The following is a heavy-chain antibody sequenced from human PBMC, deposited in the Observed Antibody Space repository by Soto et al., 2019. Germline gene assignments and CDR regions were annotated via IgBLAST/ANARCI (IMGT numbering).Heavy chain of an antibody. D-gene: IGHD3-22*01. Sequence: ASVKVSCKASGYTFTSYYMHWVRQAPGQGLEWMGIINPSGGSTSYAQKFQGRVTMTRDTSTSTVYMELSSLRSEDTAVYYCARGYYYDSSGYLSTATFGYRGQGTPVTVSS. J-gene: IGHJ4*02. CDR3: ARGYYYDSSGYLSTATFGY. V-gene: IGHV1-46*03. CDR2: INPSGGST. CDR1: GYTFTSYY.